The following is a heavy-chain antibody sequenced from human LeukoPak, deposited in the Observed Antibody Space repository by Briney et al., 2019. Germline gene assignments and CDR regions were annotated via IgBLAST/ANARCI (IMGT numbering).Heavy chain of an antibody. V-gene: IGHV3-23*01. D-gene: IGHD1-1*01. CDR3: AKATPSYSGKLDY. CDR1: GFTFSSYA. CDR2: ISGGGDST. Sequence: PGGSLRLSCTASGFTFSSYAMSWVRQAPGKGLEWVSTISGGGDSTYYADFVKGRFTISRDNSKNTLYLQMNSLRAEDTAVYYCAKATPSYSGKLDYWGQGTLVTVSS. J-gene: IGHJ4*02.